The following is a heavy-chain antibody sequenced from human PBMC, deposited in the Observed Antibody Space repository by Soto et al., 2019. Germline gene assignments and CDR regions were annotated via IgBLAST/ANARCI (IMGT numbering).Heavy chain of an antibody. CDR2: ISSSSSYI. Sequence: GGSLRLSCAASGFTFSSYSMNWVRQAPGKGLEWVSSISSSSSYIYYADSVKGRFTISRDNAKNSLYLQMNSLRAEDTAVYYCARDGLGYCSSTSCSERYYYGMDVWGQGTTVTVPS. D-gene: IGHD2-2*01. CDR3: ARDGLGYCSSTSCSERYYYGMDV. CDR1: GFTFSSYS. V-gene: IGHV3-21*01. J-gene: IGHJ6*02.